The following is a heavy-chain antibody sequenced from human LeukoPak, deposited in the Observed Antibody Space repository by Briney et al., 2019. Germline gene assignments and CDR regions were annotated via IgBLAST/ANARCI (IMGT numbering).Heavy chain of an antibody. CDR1: GYSFTNYW. Sequence: GESLMISCKGSGYSFTNYWIGWVRQMPGKGLEWMGIIYPGDSHSTYSPSFRGQVIISADKSISTAYLQWSSLKASDTAMYYCARRVSSGYSFGADYWGQGTLVTVSS. V-gene: IGHV5-51*01. CDR2: IYPGDSHS. CDR3: ARRVSSGYSFGADY. J-gene: IGHJ4*02. D-gene: IGHD5-18*01.